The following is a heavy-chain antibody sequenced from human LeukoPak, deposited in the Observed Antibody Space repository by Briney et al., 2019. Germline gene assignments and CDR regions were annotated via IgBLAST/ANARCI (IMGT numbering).Heavy chain of an antibody. D-gene: IGHD1-26*01. V-gene: IGHV4-38-2*02. CDR2: IYHSGST. J-gene: IGHJ3*02. Sequence: SETLSLTCTVSGYSISSGYYWGWIRQPPGKGLEWIGSIYHSGSTYYNPSLKSRITISVDTSKNQFSLKLSSVTAADTAVYYCARDPIVGADAFDIWGQGTMVTVSS. CDR1: GYSISSGYY. CDR3: ARDPIVGADAFDI.